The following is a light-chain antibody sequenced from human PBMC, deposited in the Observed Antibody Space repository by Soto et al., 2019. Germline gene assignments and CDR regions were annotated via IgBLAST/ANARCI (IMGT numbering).Light chain of an antibody. CDR3: QQYSSYS. Sequence: DMQMTQSPSTLSASVGDRVTITCRASQSISSWLAWYQQKPGKAPKLLIYKASSLESGVPSRFSGSGSGTEFTLTITSLQPDDFATYYCQQYSSYSFGQGNKVELK. CDR1: QSISSW. V-gene: IGKV1-5*03. J-gene: IGKJ1*01. CDR2: KAS.